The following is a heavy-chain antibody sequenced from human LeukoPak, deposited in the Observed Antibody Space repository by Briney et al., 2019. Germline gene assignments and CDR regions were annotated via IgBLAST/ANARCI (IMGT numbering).Heavy chain of an antibody. J-gene: IGHJ4*02. CDR3: TRDLEY. CDR1: GYTFSDYT. CDR2: ISSGGSVM. Sequence: GGSLRLSCGASGYTFSDYTKNWVRQAPGKGPEWISYISSGGSVMHYADSVKGRFTISRDNVENSLYLQMNSLRVEDTAVYYCTRDLEYWGQGVLVTVSS. V-gene: IGHV3-48*01.